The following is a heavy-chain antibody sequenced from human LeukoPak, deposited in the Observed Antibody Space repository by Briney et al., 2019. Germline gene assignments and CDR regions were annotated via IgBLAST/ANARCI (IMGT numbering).Heavy chain of an antibody. D-gene: IGHD2-15*01. CDR1: GFTFSSYW. CDR3: AGGQGYLIEY. V-gene: IGHV3-7*01. J-gene: IGHJ4*02. CDR2: IKQDGSAK. Sequence: GGSLRLSCAAYGFTFSSYWMNWVRQAPGKGLEWLGIIKQDGSAKYYVDSIKGRLTISRDNAKSFLYLQMNSLRAEDAAVYYCAGGQGYLIEYWGQGTLVTVSS.